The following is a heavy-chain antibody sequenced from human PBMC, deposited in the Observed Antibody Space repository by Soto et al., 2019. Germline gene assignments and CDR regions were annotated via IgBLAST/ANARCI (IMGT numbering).Heavy chain of an antibody. V-gene: IGHV3-48*02. Sequence: GGSLRLSCAASGFTFSNYWMHWVRQAPGKGLEWVSYISSGSTTIYYADSVKGRFTISRDNAKNSLFLQLNSLRDEDTAVYFCATGFWTSDYWGQGTLVTVSS. D-gene: IGHD1-1*01. CDR1: GFTFSNYW. CDR2: ISSGSTTI. J-gene: IGHJ4*02. CDR3: ATGFWTSDY.